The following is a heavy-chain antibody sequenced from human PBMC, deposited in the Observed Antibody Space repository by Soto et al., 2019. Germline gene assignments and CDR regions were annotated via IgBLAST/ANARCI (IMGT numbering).Heavy chain of an antibody. CDR1: GFTFSSYS. V-gene: IGHV3-21*01. CDR3: ARNYGDYDAFDI. CDR2: ISSSSSYI. D-gene: IGHD4-17*01. Sequence: GGSLRLSCAASGFTFSSYSMNWVRQAPGKGLEWVSSISSSSSYIYYADSVKGRFTISRDNAKNSLYLQMNSLRAEDTAVYYCARNYGDYDAFDIWGQGTMVTVSS. J-gene: IGHJ3*02.